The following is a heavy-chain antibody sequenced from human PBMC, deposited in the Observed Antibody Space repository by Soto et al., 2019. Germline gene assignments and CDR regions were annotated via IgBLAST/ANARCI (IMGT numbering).Heavy chain of an antibody. CDR2: IYHGDSDT. V-gene: IGHV5-51*01. CDR3: SRVEAERLYNYGMEF. CDR1: GYSFTSYW. J-gene: IGHJ6*02. D-gene: IGHD5-12*01. Sequence: GDSLKISCKGSGYSFTSYWIEWSRQMPGKGLEWMGIIYHGDSDTRYSPSFQGQVTISADKSISTAYLQWSSLKASDTAMHYCSRVEAERLYNYGMEFWAQGTTVTVSS.